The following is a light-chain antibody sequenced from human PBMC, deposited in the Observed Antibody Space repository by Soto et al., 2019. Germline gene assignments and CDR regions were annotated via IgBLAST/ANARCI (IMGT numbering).Light chain of an antibody. J-gene: IGKJ5*01. Sequence: DIQLTQSPSFLSASVGDRVTITCRASQGISSYLAWLQQKPGRAPNLLIYGASTLQSGVPSRFSGSGSGTDFTLTISNLQPEDFATYYCQQLNAYPLTFGQGTRLEIK. CDR1: QGISSY. V-gene: IGKV1-9*01. CDR3: QQLNAYPLT. CDR2: GAS.